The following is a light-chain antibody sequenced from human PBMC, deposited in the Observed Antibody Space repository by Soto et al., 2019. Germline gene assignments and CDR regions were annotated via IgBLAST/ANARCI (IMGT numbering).Light chain of an antibody. CDR1: SSHPGGYNY. V-gene: IGLV2-11*01. J-gene: IGLJ1*01. CDR2: EVT. CDR3: CSRAGSFTFAV. Sequence: SVLIHPPSVSGSPGQSATISCTGTSSHPGGYNYVSWFQQHPGRAPKLMIYEVTKRPSGVPDRFSGSKSGNTASLTISGLQPADEADYYCCSRAGSFTFAVFGNGPRVTVL.